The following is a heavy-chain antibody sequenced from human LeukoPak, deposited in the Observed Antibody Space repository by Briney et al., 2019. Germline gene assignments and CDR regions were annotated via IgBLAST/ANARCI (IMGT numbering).Heavy chain of an antibody. CDR3: ARDREDIVVVPAAHKHYYYYYTDV. Sequence: PSETLSLTCTVSGGSISSYYWSWIRQPAGKGLEWIGRIYTSGSTNYNPSLKSRVTMSVDTSKNQFSLKLSSVTAADTAVYYCARDREDIVVVPAAHKHYYYYYTDVWGKGTTVTVSS. J-gene: IGHJ6*03. D-gene: IGHD2-2*01. CDR1: GGSISSYY. CDR2: IYTSGST. V-gene: IGHV4-4*07.